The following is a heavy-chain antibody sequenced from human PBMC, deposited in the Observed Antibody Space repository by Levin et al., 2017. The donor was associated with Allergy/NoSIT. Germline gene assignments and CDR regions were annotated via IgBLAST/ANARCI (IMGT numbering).Heavy chain of an antibody. D-gene: IGHD3-10*01. CDR2: IYWDDDK. V-gene: IGHV2-5*02. CDR1: GFSLSTSGEG. Sequence: SGPTLVKPTQTLTLTCTFSGFSLSTSGEGVGWIRQPPGKALEWLALIYWDDDKRYSPSLKNRLTITKDTSKNQVVLTMTNMDPVDTATYYCAHRRVLWFFDYWGQGTLVTVSS. J-gene: IGHJ4*02. CDR3: AHRRVLWFFDY.